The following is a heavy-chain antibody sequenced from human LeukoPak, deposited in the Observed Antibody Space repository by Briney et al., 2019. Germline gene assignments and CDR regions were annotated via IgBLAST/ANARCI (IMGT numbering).Heavy chain of an antibody. CDR2: ISTGSSYK. V-gene: IGHV3-21*01. D-gene: IGHD5-18*01. CDR3: ARDKGGYNYEYYFDS. CDR1: GFTFSSYS. Sequence: GSLRLSCAASGFTFSSYSMNWVRQAPGKGLEWVASISTGSSYKYYADLVMGRFTISRDNAENSLYLQMNSLRAEDTAVYFCARDKGGYNYEYYFDSWGQGALVTVSS. J-gene: IGHJ4*02.